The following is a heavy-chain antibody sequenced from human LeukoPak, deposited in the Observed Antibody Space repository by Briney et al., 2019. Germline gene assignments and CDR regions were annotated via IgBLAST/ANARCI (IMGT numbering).Heavy chain of an antibody. Sequence: SETLSLTCTVSGGSISSYYWSWLRQPPGKGLEWIGYIYYSGSTNYNPSLKSRVTISVKTSKNQFSLKLSSVTAADTAVYYCARVTGYMIEDYFDYWGQGTLVTVSS. CDR2: IYYSGST. CDR1: GGSISSYY. J-gene: IGHJ4*02. D-gene: IGHD3-22*01. CDR3: ARVTGYMIEDYFDY. V-gene: IGHV4-59*01.